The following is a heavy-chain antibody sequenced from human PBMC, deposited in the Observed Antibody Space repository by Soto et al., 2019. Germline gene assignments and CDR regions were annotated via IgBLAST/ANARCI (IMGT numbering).Heavy chain of an antibody. J-gene: IGHJ4*02. CDR1: GFTVSSNY. CDR3: TIAIDC. Sequence: EVQLVETGGGLIQPGGSLRLSCAVSGFTVSSNYMNWVRQAPGKGLEWVSVIYTSGSTYYADSVEGRFTSSRDISKNMVYLEMNSLRAEDSALYYCTIAIDCWGQGALVTVSS. CDR2: IYTSGST. V-gene: IGHV3-53*02.